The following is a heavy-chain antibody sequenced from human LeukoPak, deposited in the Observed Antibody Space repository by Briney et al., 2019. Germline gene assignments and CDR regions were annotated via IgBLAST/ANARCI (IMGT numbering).Heavy chain of an antibody. D-gene: IGHD3-16*01. CDR3: ARDAEEMGESYKWNAFDI. CDR1: GFTFSEYY. CDR2: ISSSGSTI. Sequence: GGSLRLSCAASGFTFSEYYMSWIRQAAGKGLEWVSYISSSGSTIYYADSVKGRFTISRDNAKNSLYLQMNSLRAEDTAVYYCARDAEEMGESYKWNAFDIWGQGTMVTVSS. J-gene: IGHJ3*02. V-gene: IGHV3-11*01.